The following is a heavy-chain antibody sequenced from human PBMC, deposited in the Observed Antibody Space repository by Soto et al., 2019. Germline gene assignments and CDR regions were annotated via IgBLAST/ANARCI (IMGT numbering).Heavy chain of an antibody. D-gene: IGHD1-26*01. CDR1: GFSFSTYS. CDR2: ISSSGDTI. CDR3: AREGGSLNWFDP. J-gene: IGHJ5*02. V-gene: IGHV3-48*02. Sequence: GGSLRLSCAASGFSFSTYSMNWVRQAPGKGLEWVSFISSSGDTIHYADSVKGRFTVSRDNAKNSLYLQMNSLRDEDTAVYYCAREGGSLNWFDPWGQGTLVTVSS.